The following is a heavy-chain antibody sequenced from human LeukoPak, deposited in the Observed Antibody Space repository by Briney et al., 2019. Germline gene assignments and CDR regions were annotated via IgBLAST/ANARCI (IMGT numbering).Heavy chain of an antibody. CDR3: ARAPYSSTWYLEYFDF. CDR1: GGSMSSYY. Sequence: SETLSLTCTVSGGSMSSYYWTWIRQPPGKGLEWVGYIYYSGTTRYNPSLKSRVTISLDTSKNQFSLELSSVTAADTAVYYCARAPYSSTWYLEYFDFWGEGTLVTVSS. V-gene: IGHV4-59*01. J-gene: IGHJ4*02. D-gene: IGHD6-13*01. CDR2: IYYSGTT.